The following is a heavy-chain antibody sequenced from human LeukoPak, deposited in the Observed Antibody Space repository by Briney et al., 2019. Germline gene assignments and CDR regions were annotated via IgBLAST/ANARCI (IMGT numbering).Heavy chain of an antibody. CDR2: ISAYNGNT. Sequence: ASVKVSCKASGYTFTSYGISWVRQAPGQGLDWMGWISAYNGNTNYAQKLQGRVTMTTDTSTSTAYMELRSLRSDDTAVYYCARGPPPYCSSTSCYDYFDYWGQGTLVTVSS. CDR1: GYTFTSYG. CDR3: ARGPPPYCSSTSCYDYFDY. J-gene: IGHJ4*02. V-gene: IGHV1-18*01. D-gene: IGHD2-2*01.